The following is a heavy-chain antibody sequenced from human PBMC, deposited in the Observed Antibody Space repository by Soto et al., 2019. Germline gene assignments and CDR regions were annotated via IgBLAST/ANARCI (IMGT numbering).Heavy chain of an antibody. J-gene: IGHJ6*02. CDR1: GGSFSGYY. CDR3: ARVGYDILTGYRNYYYYYGMDV. CDR2: INHSGST. D-gene: IGHD3-9*01. V-gene: IGHV4-34*01. Sequence: SETLSLTCAVYGGSFSGYYWSWIRQPPGKGLEWIGEINHSGSTNYNPSLKSRVTISVDTSKNQFSLKLSSVTAADTAVYYCARVGYDILTGYRNYYYYYGMDVWGQGTTVTVSS.